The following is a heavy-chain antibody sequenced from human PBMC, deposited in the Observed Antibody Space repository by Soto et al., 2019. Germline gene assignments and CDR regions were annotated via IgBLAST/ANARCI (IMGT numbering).Heavy chain of an antibody. CDR3: ARDKGGYYSPFVY. CDR2: IMPFFGSG. J-gene: IGHJ4*02. Sequence: QVHLVQSGAEVKKPGSSVKVSCKAIGGTFSSYAFSWVRQAPGQGLEWMGVIMPFFGSGNYAQKFQGRVNRTADESTSSVYLELSSLRSEDTAVYDCARDKGGYYSPFVYWGQGNLVTVSS. CDR1: GGTFSSYA. V-gene: IGHV1-69*01. D-gene: IGHD3-22*01.